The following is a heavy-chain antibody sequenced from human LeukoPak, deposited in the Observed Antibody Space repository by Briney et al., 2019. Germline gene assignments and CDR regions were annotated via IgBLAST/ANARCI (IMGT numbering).Heavy chain of an antibody. J-gene: IGHJ4*02. CDR2: TSAYNGNA. V-gene: IGHV1-18*01. CDR3: ARAGGYSGYDLSDY. Sequence: GASVKVSCKASGYTFTSYGISWVRQAPGQGLEWMGWTSAYNGNANYAQKLQGRVTMTTDTSTSTAYMELRSLRSDDTAVYYCARAGGYSGYDLSDYWGQGTLVTVSS. D-gene: IGHD5-12*01. CDR1: GYTFTSYG.